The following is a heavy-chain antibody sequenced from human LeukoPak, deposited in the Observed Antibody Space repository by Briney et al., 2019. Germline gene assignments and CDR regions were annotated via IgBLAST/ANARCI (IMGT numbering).Heavy chain of an antibody. CDR2: MNPNSGNT. D-gene: IGHD3-22*01. V-gene: IGHV1-8*03. J-gene: IGHJ5*02. CDR1: GYTFTSFD. Sequence: ASVKVSCKASGYTFTSFDINWVRQATGQGLEWMGWMNPNSGNTGYAQKFQGRVTITRNTSITTAHMELSSLRSEDTAVYYCARGYYDTSEYSVRFDPWGQGTPVTVSS. CDR3: ARGYYDTSEYSVRFDP.